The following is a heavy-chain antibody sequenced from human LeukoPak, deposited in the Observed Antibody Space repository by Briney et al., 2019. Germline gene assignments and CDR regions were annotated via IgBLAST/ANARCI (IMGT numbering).Heavy chain of an antibody. Sequence: SETLSLTCAVYGGSFSGYYWSWIRQPPGKGLEWIGEINHSGSTNYNPSLKSRVTISVDTPKNQFSLKLSSVTAADTAVYYCARLIYGGNSWGQGTLVTVSS. CDR2: INHSGST. V-gene: IGHV4-34*01. CDR1: GGSFSGYY. D-gene: IGHD4-23*01. CDR3: ARLIYGGNS. J-gene: IGHJ4*02.